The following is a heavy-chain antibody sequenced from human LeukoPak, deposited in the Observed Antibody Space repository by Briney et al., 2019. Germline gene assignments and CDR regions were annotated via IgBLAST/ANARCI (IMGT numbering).Heavy chain of an antibody. Sequence: SETLSLTCTVSGGSISSSSYYWSWIRQPPGKGLEWIGYIYCSGSTNYNPSLKSRVTISVDTSKNQFSLKLSSVTAADTAVYYCARDATRGYYYGMDVWGQGTTVTVSS. CDR1: GGSISSSSYY. CDR3: ARDATRGYYYGMDV. V-gene: IGHV4-61*01. J-gene: IGHJ6*02. CDR2: IYCSGST.